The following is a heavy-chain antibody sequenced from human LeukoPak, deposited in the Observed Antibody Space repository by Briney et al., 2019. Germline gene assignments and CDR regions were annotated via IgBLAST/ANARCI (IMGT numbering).Heavy chain of an antibody. CDR2: ISTYSGDT. CDR3: ARDTAAAEDY. D-gene: IGHD6-13*01. J-gene: IGHJ4*02. CDR1: GYTFTGYG. Sequence: ASVKVSCKASGYTFTGYGISWVRQAPGQGLEWMGGISTYSGDTEYAQKFQGRVTMTTDTSTSTAYTELRSLRSDDTAVYYCARDTAAAEDYWGQGTLVTVSS. V-gene: IGHV1-18*01.